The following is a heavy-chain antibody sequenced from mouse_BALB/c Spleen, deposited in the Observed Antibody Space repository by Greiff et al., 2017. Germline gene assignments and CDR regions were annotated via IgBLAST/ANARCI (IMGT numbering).Heavy chain of an antibody. V-gene: IGHV5-6-5*01. CDR3: ARGDDGDYVDYAMDY. Sequence: EVQVVESGGGLVKPGGSLKLSCAASGFTFSSYAMSWVRQTPEKRLEWVASISSGGSTYYPDSVKGRFTISRDNARNILYLQMSSLRSEDTAMYYCARGDDGDYVDYAMDYWGQGTSVTVSS. CDR2: ISSGGST. CDR1: GFTFSSYA. J-gene: IGHJ4*01. D-gene: IGHD2-3*01.